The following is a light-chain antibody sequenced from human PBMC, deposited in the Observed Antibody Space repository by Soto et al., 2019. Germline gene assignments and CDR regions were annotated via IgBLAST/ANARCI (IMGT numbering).Light chain of an antibody. Sequence: DILLTQSPATLSLFPGERTTLSCRASQSVSSNLAWYQQKPGQAPRLLIYGASTRATGVPARFSGSGSGTDFSLTISSLEPEDVAVYYCQQRSQWPPMTFGQGTRLEI. CDR3: QQRSQWPPMT. V-gene: IGKV3-11*01. J-gene: IGKJ5*01. CDR2: GAS. CDR1: QSVSSN.